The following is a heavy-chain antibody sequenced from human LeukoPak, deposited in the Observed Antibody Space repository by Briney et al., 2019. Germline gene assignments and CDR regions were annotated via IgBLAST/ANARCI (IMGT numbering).Heavy chain of an antibody. D-gene: IGHD1-7*01. J-gene: IGHJ6*03. V-gene: IGHV4-34*01. CDR3: ARRWNYGRNYYIDV. CDR2: INDSGRT. CDR1: GGFFSHYY. Sequence: SETLSLTCAVCGGFFSHYYWSWIRQPPGRGLEWIGEINDSGRTNYNPSLMSRVTVSVDTSKNQFSLRLTSVTATDTAVYYCARRWNYGRNYYIDVWGNGATVSVSS.